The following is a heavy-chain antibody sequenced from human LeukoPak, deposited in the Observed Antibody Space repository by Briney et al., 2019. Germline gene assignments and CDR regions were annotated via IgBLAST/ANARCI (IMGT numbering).Heavy chain of an antibody. CDR1: GFTFSSYA. CDR2: ISGSGGST. V-gene: IGHV3-23*01. Sequence: GGSLRLSCAASGFTFSSYAMSWVRQAPGKGLEWVSAISGSGGSTYYADSVKGRFTISRDNSKNTLYLQMNSLRAEDTAVYYCAKSPIYYYGSGSLPDYWGQGTLVTVSS. CDR3: AKSPIYYYGSGSLPDY. J-gene: IGHJ4*02. D-gene: IGHD3-10*01.